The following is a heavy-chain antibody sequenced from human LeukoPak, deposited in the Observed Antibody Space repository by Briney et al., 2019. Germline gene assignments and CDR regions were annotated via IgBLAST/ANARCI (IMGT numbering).Heavy chain of an antibody. J-gene: IGHJ4*02. Sequence: GGSLRLSCSASGFPFSSYAMHWVRQAPGKGLEWVAVISYDGSNKYYADSVKGRFTISRDNSKNTLYLQMNSLRAEDTAVYYCASTQWLVSPLDYWGQGTLVTVSS. CDR1: GFPFSSYA. D-gene: IGHD6-19*01. CDR3: ASTQWLVSPLDY. V-gene: IGHV3-30*04. CDR2: ISYDGSNK.